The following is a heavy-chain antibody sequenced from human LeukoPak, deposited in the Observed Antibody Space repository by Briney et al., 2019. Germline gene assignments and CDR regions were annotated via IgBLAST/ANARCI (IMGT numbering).Heavy chain of an antibody. V-gene: IGHV3-30*04. J-gene: IGHJ6*03. CDR2: AAYDGSHK. D-gene: IGHD3-10*01. CDR3: AREHYYGSGIYFYSYYCSMDV. CDR1: GFTFSSYA. Sequence: GRSQRLSCAASGFTFSSYALHWVRQAPGKGLEWVAVAAYDGSHKYYAESVKGRFTISRDNSKNTLYLQMNSLRPEDTAVYYCAREHYYGSGIYFYSYYCSMDVWGKGTTVTVSS.